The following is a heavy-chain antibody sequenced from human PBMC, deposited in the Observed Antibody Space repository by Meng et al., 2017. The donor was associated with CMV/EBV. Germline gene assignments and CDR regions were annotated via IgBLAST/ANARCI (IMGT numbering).Heavy chain of an antibody. V-gene: IGHV3-30*02. CDR1: GFTFSSYW. Sequence: GGSLRLSCAASGFTFSSYWMSWVRQAPGKGLEWVAFIRYDGSNKYYADSVKGRFTISRDNSKNTLYLQMNSLRAEDTAVYYCAKDLGGHRGYYYDSSGPLPGDYWGQGTLVTVSS. D-gene: IGHD3-22*01. CDR3: AKDLGGHRGYYYDSSGPLPGDY. CDR2: IRYDGSNK. J-gene: IGHJ4*02.